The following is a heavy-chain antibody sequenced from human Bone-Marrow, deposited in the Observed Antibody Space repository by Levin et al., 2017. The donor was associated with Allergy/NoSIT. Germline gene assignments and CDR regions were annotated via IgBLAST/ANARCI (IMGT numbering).Heavy chain of an antibody. CDR2: IYHGDKT. J-gene: IGHJ4*02. CDR1: GRAVRTNY. V-gene: IGHV3-53*01. CDR3: SAGTYGEPDS. D-gene: IGHD4-17*01. Sequence: GESLKISCVVSGRAVRTNYMNWVRQAPGKGLEWVSIIYHGDKTYYADSVKGRFTIASDTSKNTLYLQMNSLRVDDTAIYYSSAGTYGEPDSWGQGTLVTVSS.